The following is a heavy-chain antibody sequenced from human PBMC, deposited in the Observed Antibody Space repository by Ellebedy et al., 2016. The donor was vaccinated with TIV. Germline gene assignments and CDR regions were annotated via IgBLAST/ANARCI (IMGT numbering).Heavy chain of an antibody. Sequence: AASVKVSCKASGGTFSSYAISWVRQAPGQGLEWMGGIIPIFGTANYAQKFQGRVTITADESTSTAYMELSSLRSEDTAVYYCAKSPTYDILTGNMGNYFDYWGQGTLVTVSS. CDR3: AKSPTYDILTGNMGNYFDY. CDR1: GGTFSSYA. J-gene: IGHJ4*02. V-gene: IGHV1-69*13. D-gene: IGHD3-9*01. CDR2: IIPIFGTA.